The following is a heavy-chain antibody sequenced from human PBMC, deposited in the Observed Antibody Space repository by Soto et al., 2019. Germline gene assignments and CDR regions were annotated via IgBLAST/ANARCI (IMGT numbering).Heavy chain of an antibody. CDR3: ARGGYYDILTGYYFDYYGMDV. CDR1: GYTFTSYY. CDR2: INPSGGST. D-gene: IGHD3-9*01. J-gene: IGHJ6*02. Sequence: ASVKVSCKASGYTFTSYYMHWVRQAPGQGLEWMGIINPSGGSTSYAQKFQGRVTMTRDTSTSTVYMELSSLRSEDTAVYYCARGGYYDILTGYYFDYYGMDVWGQGTTVTVSS. V-gene: IGHV1-46*01.